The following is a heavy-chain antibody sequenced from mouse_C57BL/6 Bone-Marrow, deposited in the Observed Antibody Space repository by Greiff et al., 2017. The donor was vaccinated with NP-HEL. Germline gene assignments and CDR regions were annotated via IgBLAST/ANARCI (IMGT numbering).Heavy chain of an antibody. CDR1: GYTFTDYE. Sequence: QVQLKESGAELVRPGASVTLSCKASGYTFTDYEMHWVKQTPVHGLEWIGAIDPETGGTAYNQKFKGKAILTADKSSSTAYMELRSLTSEDSAVYYCTEGDYGGQGTSVTVAS. CDR3: TEGDY. J-gene: IGHJ4*01. V-gene: IGHV1-15*01. CDR2: IDPETGGT.